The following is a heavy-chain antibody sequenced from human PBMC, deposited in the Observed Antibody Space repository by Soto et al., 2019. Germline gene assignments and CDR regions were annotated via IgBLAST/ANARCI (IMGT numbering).Heavy chain of an antibody. J-gene: IGHJ4*02. CDR2: ISGSGGST. CDR3: AKGRYICSSTSCSNRGSYYFDY. Sequence: GGSLRLSCAASGFTFSSYAMSWVRQAPGKGLEWVSAISGSGGSTYYADSVKGRFTISRDNSKNTLYLQMNSLRAEDTAVYYCAKGRYICSSTSCSNRGSYYFDYWGQGTLVTVSS. CDR1: GFTFSSYA. V-gene: IGHV3-23*01. D-gene: IGHD2-2*01.